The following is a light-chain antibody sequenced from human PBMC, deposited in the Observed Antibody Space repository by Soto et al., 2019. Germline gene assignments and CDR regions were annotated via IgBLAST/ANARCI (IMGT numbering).Light chain of an antibody. J-gene: IGKJ4*01. CDR2: GAS. CDR3: QQRSNWPPLT. Sequence: EIVMTQSPATLSVSPGERSTLSFRSSQSISTNLAWYQQKPGQAPRLLIYGASNRATGIPVRFRGSGSGTDFALTISSLEPEDFAVYYCQQRSNWPPLTFGGGTKVDI. V-gene: IGKV3-11*01. CDR1: QSISTN.